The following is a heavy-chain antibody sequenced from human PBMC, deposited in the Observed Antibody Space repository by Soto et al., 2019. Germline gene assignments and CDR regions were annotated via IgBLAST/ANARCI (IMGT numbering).Heavy chain of an antibody. D-gene: IGHD3-3*01. J-gene: IGHJ4*02. CDR2: IWYDGSNK. CDR1: GFTFSSYG. CDR3: ARDRPLGGDFWSGYHDY. Sequence: GGSLRLSCAASGFTFSSYGMHWVRQAPGKGLEWVAVIWYDGSNKYYADSVKGRFTISRDNSKNTLYLQMNSLRAEDTAVYYCARDRPLGGDFWSGYHDYWGLGTLVTVSS. V-gene: IGHV3-33*01.